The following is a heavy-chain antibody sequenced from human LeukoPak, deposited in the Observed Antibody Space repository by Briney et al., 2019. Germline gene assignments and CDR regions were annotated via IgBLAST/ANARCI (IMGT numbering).Heavy chain of an antibody. D-gene: IGHD1-14*01. V-gene: IGHV1-8*01. CDR1: GYPFTTWE. CDR3: ARGPRNDP. CDR2: VHPNRGNT. J-gene: IGHJ5*02. Sequence: ASVKVSCKTSGYPFTTWEINWVRQAAGQGLEWMGWVHPNRGNTAYVQKFQGRVTMTRDTSISTAYMEVSGLRSDDTAVYFCARGPRNDPWGQGTLVTVSS.